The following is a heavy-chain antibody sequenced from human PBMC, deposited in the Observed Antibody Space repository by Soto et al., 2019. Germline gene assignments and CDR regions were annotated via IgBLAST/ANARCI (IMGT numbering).Heavy chain of an antibody. CDR2: IYPGDSDT. CDR3: ARSTPVGATLNWFDP. CDR1: GYSFTSYW. Sequence: GESLKISFKGSGYSFTSYWIGLVRQIPGKGLEWMGIIYPGDSDTIYSPSFQGQVTISADKSISTAYLQWSSLKASDTAMYYCARSTPVGATLNWFDPWGQGTLVTVSS. D-gene: IGHD1-26*01. V-gene: IGHV5-51*01. J-gene: IGHJ5*02.